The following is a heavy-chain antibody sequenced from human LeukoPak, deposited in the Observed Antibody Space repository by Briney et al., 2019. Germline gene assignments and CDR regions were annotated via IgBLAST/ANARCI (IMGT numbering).Heavy chain of an antibody. CDR3: ARDSGGPNDYIWGSYRKDAFDI. D-gene: IGHD3-16*02. J-gene: IGHJ3*02. CDR2: IYYSGST. CDR1: GGSISSYY. Sequence: SETLSLTCTVSGGSISSYYWSWIRQPPGKGLEWIGYIYYSGSTNYNPSLKSRVTISVDTSKNQFSLKLSSVTAADTAVYYCARDSGGPNDYIWGSYRKDAFDIWGQGTMVTASS. V-gene: IGHV4-59*01.